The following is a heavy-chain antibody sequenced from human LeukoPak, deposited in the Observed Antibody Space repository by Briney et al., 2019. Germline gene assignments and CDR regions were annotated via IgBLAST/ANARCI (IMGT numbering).Heavy chain of an antibody. CDR1: GFTFTNYW. CDR3: VGTIASRGSEY. Sequence: GGSLRLSCAASGFTFTNYWMHWVRQAPGLGLVWVSRLPPDELGIIYADSVKGRFTVSRDNAKNTVYLQMNNLRVDDTAMYYCVGTIASRGSEYWGQGALVTVSS. CDR2: LPPDELGI. D-gene: IGHD6-6*01. V-gene: IGHV3-74*01. J-gene: IGHJ4*02.